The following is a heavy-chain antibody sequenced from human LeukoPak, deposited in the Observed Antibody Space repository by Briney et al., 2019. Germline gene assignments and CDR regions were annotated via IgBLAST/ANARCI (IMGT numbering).Heavy chain of an antibody. J-gene: IGHJ4*02. V-gene: IGHV3-48*03. CDR3: ASAGGGQWLPRFDY. Sequence: PGASLRLSCAASGFTFSSYEMNWVRQAPGKGLEWVSYISSSGSTIYYADSVKGRFTISRDNAKNSLYLQMNSLRAEDTAVYYCASAGGGQWLPRFDYWGQGTLVTVSS. CDR2: ISSSGSTI. D-gene: IGHD6-19*01. CDR1: GFTFSSYE.